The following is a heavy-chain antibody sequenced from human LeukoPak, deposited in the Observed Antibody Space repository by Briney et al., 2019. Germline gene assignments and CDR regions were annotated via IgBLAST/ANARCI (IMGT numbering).Heavy chain of an antibody. CDR3: AKLFNVVAAPGNYFDY. CDR1: GFTFSDYF. V-gene: IGHV3-23*01. Sequence: GGSLRLSCAASGFTFSDYFMSWIRQAPGKGLEWVSAISGSGGSTYYADSVKGRFTISRDNSKNTLYLQMNSLRAEDTAVYYCAKLFNVVAAPGNYFDYWGQGTLVTVAS. CDR2: ISGSGGST. D-gene: IGHD5-12*01. J-gene: IGHJ4*02.